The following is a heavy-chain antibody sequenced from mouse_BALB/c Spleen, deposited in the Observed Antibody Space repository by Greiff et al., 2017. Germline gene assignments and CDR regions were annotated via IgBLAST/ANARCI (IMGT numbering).Heavy chain of an antibody. Sequence: VQLQQSGAELVRPGTSVKVSCKASGYAFTNYLIEWVKQRPGQGLEWIGVINPGSGGTNYNEKFKGKATLTADKSSSTAYMQLSSLTSDDSAVYFCARSSTTVYYFDYWGQGTTLTVSS. V-gene: IGHV1-54*01. CDR2: INPGSGGT. D-gene: IGHD1-1*01. CDR3: ARSSTTVYYFDY. CDR1: GYAFTNYL. J-gene: IGHJ2*01.